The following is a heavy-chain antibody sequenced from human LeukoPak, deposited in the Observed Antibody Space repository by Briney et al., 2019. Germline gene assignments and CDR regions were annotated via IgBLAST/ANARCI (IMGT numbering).Heavy chain of an antibody. CDR1: GFTFSNYW. CDR2: INQDGSEE. J-gene: IGHJ4*02. D-gene: IGHD5-12*01. Sequence: GGSLRLSCAASGFTFSNYWMTWVRQAPGKGLQWVAHINQDGSEEHYMDSVKARFTISRDNAKNSLSLQMNSLRAEDTAVYYCVRDGGVSGYDLLDYWGQGTLVTVSS. CDR3: VRDGGVSGYDLLDY. V-gene: IGHV3-7*01.